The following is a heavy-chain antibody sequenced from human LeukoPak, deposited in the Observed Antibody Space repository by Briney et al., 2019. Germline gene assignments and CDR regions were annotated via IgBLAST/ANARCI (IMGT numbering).Heavy chain of an antibody. CDR1: GYTFTSYY. CDR3: ARGQGGGWYSYYYYYGMDV. Sequence: ASVKVSCKASGYTFTSYYMHWVRQAPGQGLEWMGIINPSGGSTSYAQKFQGRVTMTRDTSTSTVYMELSSLRSEDTAVYYCARGQGGGWYSYYYYYGMDVWGQGTTVTVSS. CDR2: INPSGGST. V-gene: IGHV1-46*01. D-gene: IGHD6-19*01. J-gene: IGHJ6*02.